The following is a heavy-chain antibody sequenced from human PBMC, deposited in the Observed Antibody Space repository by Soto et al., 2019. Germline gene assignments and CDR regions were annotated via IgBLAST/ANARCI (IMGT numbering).Heavy chain of an antibody. Sequence: ASVKVSCKASGYTFTSYGISWVRQAPGQGLEWMGWISAYNGNTNYAQKLQGRVTMTTDTSTSTAYMELRSLRSDDTAVYYCAGQNGYSSGWYWFDPWGQGTLVIVSS. J-gene: IGHJ5*02. CDR1: GYTFTSYG. V-gene: IGHV1-18*01. D-gene: IGHD6-19*01. CDR2: ISAYNGNT. CDR3: AGQNGYSSGWYWFDP.